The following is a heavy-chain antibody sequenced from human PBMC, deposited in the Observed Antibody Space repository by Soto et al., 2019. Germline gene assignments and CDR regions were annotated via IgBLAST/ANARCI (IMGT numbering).Heavy chain of an antibody. Sequence: QLQLQESGPGLVKSSETLSLTCTVSGGSITTEYYYWAWIRQPPGKRLEWIGSLYRTGDTYYNPSLKSRATMPVDTTDNQFFLELRSVTATDTSLYFCVKYMTVTTTLTTDYYCMDVWGQGTTVTVAS. CDR2: LYRTGDT. V-gene: IGHV4-39*01. CDR3: VKYMTVTTTLTTDYYCMDV. D-gene: IGHD4-17*01. J-gene: IGHJ6*02. CDR1: GGSITTEYYY.